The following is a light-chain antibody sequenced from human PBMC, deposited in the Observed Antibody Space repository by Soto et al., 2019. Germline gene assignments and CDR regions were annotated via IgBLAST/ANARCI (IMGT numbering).Light chain of an antibody. J-gene: IGKJ4*01. V-gene: IGKV3-15*01. Sequence: EIVMTQSPATLSVSPGERATLSCRASHRVSSYLAWYQQKPGQAPRLLIYATSTRATGIPARFSGSGSGTEXTLTISSXXXEDXXVYYCQQYNNWPLTFGXGXKVEIK. CDR1: HRVSSY. CDR2: ATS. CDR3: QQYNNWPLT.